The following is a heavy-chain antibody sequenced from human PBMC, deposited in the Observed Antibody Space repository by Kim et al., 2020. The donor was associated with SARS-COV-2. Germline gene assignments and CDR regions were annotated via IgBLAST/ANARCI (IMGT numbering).Heavy chain of an antibody. CDR1: GFTFSSYS. D-gene: IGHD6-6*01. CDR2: ISSSSSTI. CDR3: ARDYSQYSSSSPFGSGSYRNGPA. Sequence: GGSLRLSCAASGFTFSSYSMNWVRQAPGKGLEWVSYISSSSSTIYYADSVKGRFTISRDNAKNSLYLQMNSLRDEDTAVYYCARDYSQYSSSSPFGSGSYRNGPAWGQGTLVTVSS. J-gene: IGHJ4*02. V-gene: IGHV3-48*02.